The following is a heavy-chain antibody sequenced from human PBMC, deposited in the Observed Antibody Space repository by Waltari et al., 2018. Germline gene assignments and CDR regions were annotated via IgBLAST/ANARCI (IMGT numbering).Heavy chain of an antibody. CDR3: ARAFQYGGTSHFDD. D-gene: IGHD1-26*01. CDR2: SRNKANSYTT. CDR1: GFTFRDYY. J-gene: IGHJ4*02. V-gene: IGHV3-72*01. Sequence: EVQLAESGGGLVQPGGSLRLSCAVPGFTFRDYYMDWVRQAPGKGLEWVARSRNKANSYTTEYAASVKGRFTISRDDSKNSLNLQMNSLETDDTAVYFCARAFQYGGTSHFDDWGQGTLVTVSS.